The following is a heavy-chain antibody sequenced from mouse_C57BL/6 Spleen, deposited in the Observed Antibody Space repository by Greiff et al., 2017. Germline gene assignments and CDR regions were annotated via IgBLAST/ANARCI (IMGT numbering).Heavy chain of an antibody. CDR2: ISSGSSTI. D-gene: IGHD1-1*01. CDR3: ARTGGSGYFDV. CDR1: GFTFSDYG. Sequence: EVKLVESGGGLVKPGGSLKLSCAASGFTFSDYGMHWVRQAPEKGLEWVAYISSGSSTISYADTVKGRIIISRDNDKNTLFLQMTSMRSEDAAMYYCARTGGSGYFDVWGTGTTVTVSS. J-gene: IGHJ1*03. V-gene: IGHV5-17*01.